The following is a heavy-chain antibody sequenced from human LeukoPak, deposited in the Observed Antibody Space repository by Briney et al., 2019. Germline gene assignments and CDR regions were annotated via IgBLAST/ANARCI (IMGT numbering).Heavy chain of an antibody. CDR1: GSTFSSNW. J-gene: IGHJ4*02. D-gene: IGHD1-26*01. CDR3: ARDHDTTPFDF. CDR2: IKQDGSEK. V-gene: IGHV3-7*05. Sequence: GGSLRLSCAASGSTFSSNWMSWVRQAPGKGLEWVANIKQDGSEKYYVDSVKGRFTISRDNTKNSLSLQMNSLRAEDTAVYYCARDHDTTPFDFWGQGTLVTVSS.